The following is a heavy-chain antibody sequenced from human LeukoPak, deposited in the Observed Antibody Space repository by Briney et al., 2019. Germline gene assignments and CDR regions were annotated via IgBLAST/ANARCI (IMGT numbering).Heavy chain of an antibody. CDR3: ARKTYYYDSSGYTHTFDI. D-gene: IGHD3-22*01. CDR2: IYYSGST. Sequence: SETLRLTCTVSGGSISSYYWSWIRQPPGKGLEWIGYIYYSGSTNYNPSLKSRVTISVETSKNQFSLKLSSVTAADTAVYYCARKTYYYDSSGYTHTFDIWGQGTMVTVSS. J-gene: IGHJ3*02. V-gene: IGHV4-59*01. CDR1: GGSISSYY.